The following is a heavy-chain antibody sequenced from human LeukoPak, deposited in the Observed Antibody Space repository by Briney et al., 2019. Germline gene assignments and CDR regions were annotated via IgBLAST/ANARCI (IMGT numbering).Heavy chain of an antibody. CDR2: IYYSGST. CDR3: ARVVGRDPSGDYGPSNWFDP. J-gene: IGHJ5*02. V-gene: IGHV4-59*01. D-gene: IGHD4-17*01. CDR1: GGSISSYY. Sequence: SETLSLTCTVSGGSISSYYWSWIRQPPGKGLEWIGYIYYSGSTNYNPSLKSRVTISVDTSKNQFSLKLSSVTAADTAVYYCARVVGRDPSGDYGPSNWFDPWGQGTLVTVSS.